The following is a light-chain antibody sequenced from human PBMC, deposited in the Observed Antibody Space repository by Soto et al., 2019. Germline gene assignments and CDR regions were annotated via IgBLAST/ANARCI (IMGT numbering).Light chain of an antibody. Sequence: EIVLTQSPATLSLSPGERATLSCRASQSVSSYLAWYQQKPGQAPRLHIYDASNRATGIPARFSGSGSGTDFTLTISSLEPEDFAVYYCQQRSNWPGTFGGGTKVDIK. CDR2: DAS. J-gene: IGKJ4*01. V-gene: IGKV3-11*01. CDR1: QSVSSY. CDR3: QQRSNWPGT.